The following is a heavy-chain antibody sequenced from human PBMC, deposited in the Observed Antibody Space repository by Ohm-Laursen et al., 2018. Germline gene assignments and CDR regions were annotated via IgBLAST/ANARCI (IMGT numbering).Heavy chain of an antibody. D-gene: IGHD3-3*01. CDR3: ARDAPNYKTISGVVTALGMDV. J-gene: IGHJ6*02. V-gene: IGHV3-11*04. CDR2: ISSISSTI. CDR1: GFTFSDYY. Sequence: SLRLSCAASGFTFSDYYMSWIRQAPGKGLEWVSFISSISSTIYYADSVKGRFTISRDNAKTTLYLQMNSLRAEDTAVYYCARDAPNYKTISGVVTALGMDVWGQGTTVTVSS.